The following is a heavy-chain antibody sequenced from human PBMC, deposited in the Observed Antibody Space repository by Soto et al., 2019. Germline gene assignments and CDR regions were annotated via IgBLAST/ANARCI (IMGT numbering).Heavy chain of an antibody. CDR3: ARVAGDYSNPDGVDV. J-gene: IGHJ6*02. V-gene: IGHV4-4*07. CDR2: IYSSGSS. D-gene: IGHD4-4*01. Sequence: QVQLQESGPGLMKPSETLSLTCTVSGGSISDYYWSWIRQPAGKGLEWIGRIYSSGSSDYNPSLRSLVTMSVDMSKNQFSLKVTSVTAADTAVYYCARVAGDYSNPDGVDVWGQGTTVTVSS. CDR1: GGSISDYY.